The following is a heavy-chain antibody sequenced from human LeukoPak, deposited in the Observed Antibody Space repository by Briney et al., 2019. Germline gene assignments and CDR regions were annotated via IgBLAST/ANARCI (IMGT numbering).Heavy chain of an antibody. D-gene: IGHD2-21*02. V-gene: IGHV1-46*01. J-gene: IGHJ3*02. CDR2: INPSGGST. Sequence: ASVKVSCKASGYTFTSYYMHWVRQAPGQGLEWMGIINPSGGSTSYAQKFQGRVTMTRDTSTSTVYMELSSLRSEDTAVYYCARDSPYCGGDCYHPLGAFDIWGQGTMVTVSS. CDR1: GYTFTSYY. CDR3: ARDSPYCGGDCYHPLGAFDI.